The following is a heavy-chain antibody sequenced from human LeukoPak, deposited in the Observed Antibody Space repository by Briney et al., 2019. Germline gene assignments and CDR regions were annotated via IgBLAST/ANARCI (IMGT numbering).Heavy chain of an antibody. CDR3: ARSAGEIYYYYGMDV. Sequence: GGSLRLSCAASGFTLSSYWMTWVRQAPGKGLQWVGNINQDGRELHYVDSVKGRFIISRDIAKNSLYLQMNSLRAEDTAVYFCARSAGEIYYYYGMDVWGLGTTVTVSS. V-gene: IGHV3-7*04. CDR2: INQDGREL. D-gene: IGHD3-16*01. CDR1: GFTLSSYW. J-gene: IGHJ6*02.